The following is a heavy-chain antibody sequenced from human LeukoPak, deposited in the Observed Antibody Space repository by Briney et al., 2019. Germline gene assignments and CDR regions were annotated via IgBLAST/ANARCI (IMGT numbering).Heavy chain of an antibody. J-gene: IGHJ4*02. D-gene: IGHD3-22*01. V-gene: IGHV3-23*01. CDR1: GFTFSAYA. Sequence: GGSLRLSCAASGFTFSAYAMNWVRQAPGKGLEWVSSIRDGGGSTYYADSVKGRFTISRDISTNTLFLQMNSLRADDTAVYYCAKTEVVRGSSGYCDCWGQGTLVTVSS. CDR2: IRDGGGST. CDR3: AKTEVVRGSSGYCDC.